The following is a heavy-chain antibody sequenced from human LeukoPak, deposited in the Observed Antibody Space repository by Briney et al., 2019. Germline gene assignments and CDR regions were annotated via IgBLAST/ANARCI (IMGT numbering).Heavy chain of an antibody. Sequence: SQTLSLTCAISGDSVSSNSAAWNWIRQSPSRGLEWLGRTYYRSKWYNDYAVSVKSRITINPDTSKNQFSLQLNSVTPEDTAVYYCARVSQYSSGWDYYYYMDVWGKGTTVTVSS. V-gene: IGHV6-1*01. D-gene: IGHD6-19*01. CDR2: TYYRSKWYN. CDR1: GDSVSSNSAA. CDR3: ARVSQYSSGWDYYYYMDV. J-gene: IGHJ6*03.